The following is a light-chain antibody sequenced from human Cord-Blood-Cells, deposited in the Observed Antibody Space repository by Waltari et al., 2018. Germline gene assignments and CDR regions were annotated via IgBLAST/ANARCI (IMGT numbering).Light chain of an antibody. CDR1: QSSSSE. J-gene: IGKJ2*03. V-gene: IGKV1-39*01. Sequence: DIQMTQAPSSLSAFVGARVTITCRASQSSSSELNLYQQQPGKAPKLLIYAESSLQSGVPSRFSGSGSGTDFTLTISSLQPEDFATYYGQQSYSTPRSFGQGTKLEIK. CDR3: QQSYSTPRS. CDR2: AES.